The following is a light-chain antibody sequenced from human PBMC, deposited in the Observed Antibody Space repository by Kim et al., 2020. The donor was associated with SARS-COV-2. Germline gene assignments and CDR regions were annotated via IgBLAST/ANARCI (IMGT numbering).Light chain of an antibody. CDR3: QQYGTSPPWT. CDR1: RSVGSNY. J-gene: IGKJ1*01. Sequence: PGERATLSCRASRSVGSNYLAWYQQKPGQAPRLLMYDASTRATGIPDRLSGSGSGTDFTLTISRLEPEDFAVYYCQQYGTSPPWTFGQGTKVDIK. V-gene: IGKV3-20*01. CDR2: DAS.